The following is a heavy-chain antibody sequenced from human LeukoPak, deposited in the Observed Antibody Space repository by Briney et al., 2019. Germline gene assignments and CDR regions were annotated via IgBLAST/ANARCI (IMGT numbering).Heavy chain of an antibody. D-gene: IGHD3-22*01. Sequence: PGGSLRLSCSASGFTFSSYAMHWVRQAPGKGLEYVSAISSNGGSTYYADSVKGRFTISRDNSKNTLYLQMSSLRAEDTGVYYCVKAKKKNYYDSSGYFDYWGQGTLVTVSS. J-gene: IGHJ4*02. V-gene: IGHV3-64D*09. CDR3: VKAKKKNYYDSSGYFDY. CDR2: ISSNGGST. CDR1: GFTFSSYA.